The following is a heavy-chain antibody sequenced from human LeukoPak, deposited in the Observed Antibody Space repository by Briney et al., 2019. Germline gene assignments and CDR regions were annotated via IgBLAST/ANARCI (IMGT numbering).Heavy chain of an antibody. D-gene: IGHD2-15*01. CDR3: AKSIVVVVAATPGYYGMDV. J-gene: IGHJ6*02. V-gene: IGHV3-23*01. CDR1: GFTFSSSA. Sequence: PGGSLRLSCAASGFTFSSSAMSWVRQAPGKGLEWVSAISNNGGYTYYADSVQGRFTISRDNSKSTLCLQMNSLRAEDTAVYYCAKSIVVVVAATPGYYGMDVWGQGTTVTVSS. CDR2: ISNNGGYT.